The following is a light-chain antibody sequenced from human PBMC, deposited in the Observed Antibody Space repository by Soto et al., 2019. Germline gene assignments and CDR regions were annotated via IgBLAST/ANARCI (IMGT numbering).Light chain of an antibody. V-gene: IGLV2-14*01. CDR2: EVS. J-gene: IGLJ1*01. CDR1: SSDVGGYKY. CDR3: SSYTNINTRACV. Sequence: QSALTQPASVSGSPGQSITISCTGTSSDVGGYKYVSWYQQHPGKVPKLMIYEVSNRPSGVSNRFSGSKSANTASLTISGLQAEDEADYYCSSYTNINTRACVFGTGTKVTVL.